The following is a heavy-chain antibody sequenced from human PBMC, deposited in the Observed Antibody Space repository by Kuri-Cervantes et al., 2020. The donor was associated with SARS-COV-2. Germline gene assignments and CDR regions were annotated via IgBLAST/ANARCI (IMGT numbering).Heavy chain of an antibody. D-gene: IGHD5-18*01. CDR1: GYTFTGYY. CDR3: AREGGYSYGLDY. J-gene: IGHJ4*02. CDR2: INPNSGGT. V-gene: IGHV1-2*02. Sequence: ASVKVSCKASGYTFTGYYMHWVRQAPGQGLEWMGWINPNSGGTNYAQKFQGRVTMTRDTSISTAYMELRSLRSDDTAVYYCAREGGYSYGLDYWGQGTLVTVSS.